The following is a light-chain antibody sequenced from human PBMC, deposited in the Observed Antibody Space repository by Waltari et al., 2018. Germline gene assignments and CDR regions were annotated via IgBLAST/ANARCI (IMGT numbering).Light chain of an antibody. CDR1: QSVGTN. V-gene: IGKV3D-15*01. CDR3: HQYNNWWT. CDR2: GVS. Sequence: VLTQSPATLSVSPGERVTLSCRASQSVGTNLAWYQQKPGQAPRLLIYGVSTRATGIPGRFSSSGSGTEFTLTINTLQSEDFAVYYCHQYNNWWTFGQGTKVEIK. J-gene: IGKJ1*01.